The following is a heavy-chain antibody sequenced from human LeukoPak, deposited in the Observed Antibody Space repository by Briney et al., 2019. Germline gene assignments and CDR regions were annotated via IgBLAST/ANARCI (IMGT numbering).Heavy chain of an antibody. Sequence: ASVKVSCKASGYTFTSYGISWVRQAPGQVLEWMGWISAYNGNTNYAQKFQGRVTMTRDTSISTAYMELSRLRSDDTAVYYCARAVTQKFDPWGQGTLVTVSS. D-gene: IGHD4-17*01. V-gene: IGHV1-18*01. CDR2: ISAYNGNT. CDR1: GYTFTSYG. J-gene: IGHJ5*02. CDR3: ARAVTQKFDP.